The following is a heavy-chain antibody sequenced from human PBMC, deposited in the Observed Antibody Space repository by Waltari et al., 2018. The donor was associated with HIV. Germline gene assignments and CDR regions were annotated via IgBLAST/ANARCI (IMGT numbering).Heavy chain of an antibody. CDR2: IWYDGSKK. Sequence: VQLEESVRGVFQPGRSRTLSCAASGARVRDYGMHRVRQAPGKGLQWVAVIWYDGSKKEYSDSVKGRFTISKDNSKNTLFLQMNSLRVDDTAVYFCARVPFASSWSADSFDVWGPGTRITVSS. CDR1: GARVRDYG. V-gene: IGHV3-33*01. CDR3: ARVPFASSWSADSFDV. D-gene: IGHD6-13*01. J-gene: IGHJ3*01.